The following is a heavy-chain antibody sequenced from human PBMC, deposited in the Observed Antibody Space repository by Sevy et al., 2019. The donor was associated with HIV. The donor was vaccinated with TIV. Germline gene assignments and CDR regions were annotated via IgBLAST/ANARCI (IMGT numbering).Heavy chain of an antibody. Sequence: GGSLRLSCAASGFTVGSNYMSWVRQAPGKGLEWVSIIYSGVTTSYADSVKGRFTNSRDNSKNTLYLQMNCLRAENTAMNYCARVSVYYYDSSGYYTTGNAFDIWGQGTMVTVSS. J-gene: IGHJ3*02. CDR2: IYSGVTT. V-gene: IGHV3-53*01. CDR1: GFTVGSNY. CDR3: ARVSVYYYDSSGYYTTGNAFDI. D-gene: IGHD3-22*01.